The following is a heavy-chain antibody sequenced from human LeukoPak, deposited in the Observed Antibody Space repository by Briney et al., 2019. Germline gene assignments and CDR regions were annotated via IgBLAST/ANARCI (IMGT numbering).Heavy chain of an antibody. D-gene: IGHD6-13*01. CDR3: ARDQVAAAGTVDY. CDR2: ISSSSSCI. J-gene: IGHJ4*02. V-gene: IGHV3-21*01. Sequence: GGSLRLSCAGSGFTFSSYSMKWVRQAPGKGLEWVAFISSSSSCIYYADSVKGRFTISRDNAKNSLYLQMNSLRAEDTAVYYCARDQVAAAGTVDYWGQGTLVTVSS. CDR1: GFTFSSYS.